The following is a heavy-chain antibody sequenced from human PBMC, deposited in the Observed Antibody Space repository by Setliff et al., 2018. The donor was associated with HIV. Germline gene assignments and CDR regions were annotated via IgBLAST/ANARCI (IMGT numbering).Heavy chain of an antibody. V-gene: IGHV4-38-2*01. D-gene: IGHD5-12*01. CDR2: MYHTGST. CDR1: GYSISSGCY. CDR3: ARQPLYNDYDWRSYYFDY. Sequence: SETLSLTCAVAGYSISSGCYWGWIRQPPGEGLEWIGCMYHTGSTYYSPSLNSRFTISVDTSKNQFSLKLRSVTAADTAVYYCARQPLYNDYDWRSYYFDYWGQGSLVTVSS. J-gene: IGHJ4*02.